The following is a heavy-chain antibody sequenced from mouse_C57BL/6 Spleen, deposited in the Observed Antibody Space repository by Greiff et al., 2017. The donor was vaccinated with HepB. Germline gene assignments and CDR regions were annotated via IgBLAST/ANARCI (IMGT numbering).Heavy chain of an antibody. D-gene: IGHD1-1*01. CDR2: INPYNGGT. J-gene: IGHJ2*01. Sequence: EVQLVESGPVLVKPGASVKMSCKASGYTFTDYYMNWVKQSHGKSLEWIGVINPYNGGTSYNQKFKGKATLTVDKSSSTAYMELNSLTSEDSAVYYCARSITTVVATDYWGQGTTLTVSS. CDR1: GYTFTDYY. CDR3: ARSITTVVATDY. V-gene: IGHV1-19*01.